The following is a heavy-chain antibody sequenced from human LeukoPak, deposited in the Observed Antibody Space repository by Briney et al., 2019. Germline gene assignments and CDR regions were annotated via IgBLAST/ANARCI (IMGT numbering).Heavy chain of an antibody. CDR3: ARGSRDGPSCLLGY. D-gene: IGHD5-24*01. J-gene: IGHJ4*02. V-gene: IGHV1-69*13. CDR2: IIPIFGTA. Sequence: ASVKVSCKASGGTFSSYAISWVRQAPGQGLEWMGGIIPIFGTANYAQKFQGRVTITADESTSTAYKEMSSLRSEDTAVYYCARGSRDGPSCLLGYWGQGTLVTVSS. CDR1: GGTFSSYA.